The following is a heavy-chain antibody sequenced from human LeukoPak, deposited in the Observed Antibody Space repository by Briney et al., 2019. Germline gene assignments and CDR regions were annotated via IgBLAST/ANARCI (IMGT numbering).Heavy chain of an antibody. V-gene: IGHV3-48*03. D-gene: IGHD3-22*01. Sequence: GWSLTLPCAASGFTFSNYELNWVGQAPGTGLEGVSYISSSGSTIYYADSVKGRFTISRDNAKHSLYLQMNSLRAEDTAVYYCARDLTRLVGSTRLFDYWGQGTRVSV. CDR3: ARDLTRLVGSTRLFDY. J-gene: IGHJ4*02. CDR1: GFTFSNYE. CDR2: ISSSGSTI.